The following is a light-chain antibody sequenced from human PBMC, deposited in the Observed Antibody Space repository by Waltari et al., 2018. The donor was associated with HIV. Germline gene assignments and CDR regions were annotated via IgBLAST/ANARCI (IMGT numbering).Light chain of an antibody. CDR1: NIGNSD. CDR2: DDD. V-gene: IGLV3-21*01. J-gene: IGLJ6*01. CDR3: QVWDSGSDDV. Sequence: YVLTQQPSISVAPGKTAKITCGGNNIGNSDAHRYQHQAGQAPILVIYDDDDRPSGIPGRVSGSNSGDTATLTSNRIEVGDEADYYWQVWDSGSDDVFGSGTTVTVL.